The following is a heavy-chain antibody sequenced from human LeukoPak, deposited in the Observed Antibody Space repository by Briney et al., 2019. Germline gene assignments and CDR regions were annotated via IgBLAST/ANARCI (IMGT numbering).Heavy chain of an antibody. CDR1: RYTFTSYA. J-gene: IGHJ1*01. Sequence: ASVNVSCKASRYTFTSYAMHWVRQAPGQRLEWMGWINAGNGNTKYSQKFQGRVTITRDTSASTAYMELSSLRSEDTAVYYCARADGVATVLGPGYFQHWGQGTLVTVSS. CDR2: INAGNGNT. CDR3: ARADGVATVLGPGYFQH. D-gene: IGHD2-8*01. V-gene: IGHV1-3*01.